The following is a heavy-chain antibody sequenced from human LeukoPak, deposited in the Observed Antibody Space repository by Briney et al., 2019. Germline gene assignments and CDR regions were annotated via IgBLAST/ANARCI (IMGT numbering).Heavy chain of an antibody. CDR1: GGSISSGDYY. V-gene: IGHV4-31*03. D-gene: IGHD3-16*02. Sequence: SQTLSLTCTVSGGSISSGDYYWSWIRQHPGKGLEWIGYIHYSGSTYYNPSPKSRVTISVHTSENQFSLKLSSVTAADTAVYYCATSLNSPAAFDYWGQGALVTVSS. CDR3: ATSLNSPAAFDY. J-gene: IGHJ4*02. CDR2: IHYSGST.